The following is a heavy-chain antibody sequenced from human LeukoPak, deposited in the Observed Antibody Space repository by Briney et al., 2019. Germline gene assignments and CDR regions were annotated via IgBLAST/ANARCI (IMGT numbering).Heavy chain of an antibody. Sequence: PSETLSLTCAVYGGSFSGYYWSWIRQPPGKGLEWIGEINHSGSTNYNPSLKSRVTISVDTSKNQFSLKLSSVTAADTAVYYCARVPEWYSSSWTDAFDIWGQGTMVTVSS. CDR3: ARVPEWYSSSWTDAFDI. D-gene: IGHD6-13*01. J-gene: IGHJ3*02. CDR2: INHSGST. CDR1: GGSFSGYY. V-gene: IGHV4-34*01.